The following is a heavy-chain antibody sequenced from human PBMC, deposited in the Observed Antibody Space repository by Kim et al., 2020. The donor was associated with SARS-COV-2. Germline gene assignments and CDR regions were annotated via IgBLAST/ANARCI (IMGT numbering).Heavy chain of an antibody. V-gene: IGHV1-18*01. Sequence: ASVKVSYKASGYTFTNYGISWVRQAPGQGLEWMGWISTSNGNTKYGQKVQGRVTMTTDTSTTTAYMELRSLRSDDTAVFYCARGSGWTRAMDLWGQGTTVTVSS. CDR3: ARGSGWTRAMDL. CDR1: GYTFTNYG. CDR2: ISTSNGNT. D-gene: IGHD6-19*01. J-gene: IGHJ6*02.